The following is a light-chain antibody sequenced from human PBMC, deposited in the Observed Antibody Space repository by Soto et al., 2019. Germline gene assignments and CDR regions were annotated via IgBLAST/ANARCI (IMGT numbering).Light chain of an antibody. J-gene: IGLJ2*01. CDR1: ELGDKY. CDR2: QDT. V-gene: IGLV3-1*01. CDR3: QAWDSSTEVV. Sequence: SYELTQPPSVSVSPGQTASIPCSGDELGDKYACWYQQRPGQSPVLVIYQDTKRPPGIPERFSGSNSGNTATLTISGTQAMDEADYYCQAWDSSTEVVFGGGTKVTVL.